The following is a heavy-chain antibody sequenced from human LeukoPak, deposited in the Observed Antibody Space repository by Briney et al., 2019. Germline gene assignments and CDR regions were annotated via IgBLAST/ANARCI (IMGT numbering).Heavy chain of an antibody. Sequence: PGGSLRLSCAASGFSFSSYWMSWVRQAPGKGLEWVGNIKEDGSEKYYVDAVKGRLTISRDNAKNSLYLQMNSLRAEDTAVYYCARPAYPRHDSSGYYLEWGQGTLVTVSS. CDR2: IKEDGSEK. J-gene: IGHJ4*02. CDR3: ARPAYPRHDSSGYYLE. CDR1: GFSFSSYW. V-gene: IGHV3-7*01. D-gene: IGHD3-22*01.